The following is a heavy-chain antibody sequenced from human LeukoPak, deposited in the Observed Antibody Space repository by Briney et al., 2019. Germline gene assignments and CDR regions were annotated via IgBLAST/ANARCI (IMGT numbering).Heavy chain of an antibody. V-gene: IGHV3-23*01. CDR1: GFTFSSYA. Sequence: GGSLRLSCAASGFTFSSYAMSWVRQAPGKGLEWVSSISASGSSTFYADSVKGRFTISRDNSKNTMYLQMNNLREEDTAVYYCTRDPILGAPDYFDYWGQGTLVTVSS. CDR2: ISASGSST. D-gene: IGHD1-26*01. CDR3: TRDPILGAPDYFDY. J-gene: IGHJ4*02.